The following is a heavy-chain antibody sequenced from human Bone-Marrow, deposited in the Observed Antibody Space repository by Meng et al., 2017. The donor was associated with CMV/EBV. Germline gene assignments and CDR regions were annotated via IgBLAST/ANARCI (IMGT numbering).Heavy chain of an antibody. V-gene: IGHV3-30*03. Sequence: GGSLRLSCAASGFTFSSYWMSWVRQAPGKGLEWVAVISYDGSNKYYADFVKGRFTISRDNSKNTLDLQMNRLRAEDTAVYYCARGYYYDSSGYYRTLDYWGQGTLVTVSS. CDR3: ARGYYYDSSGYYRTLDY. D-gene: IGHD3-22*01. J-gene: IGHJ4*02. CDR2: ISYDGSNK. CDR1: GFTFSSYW.